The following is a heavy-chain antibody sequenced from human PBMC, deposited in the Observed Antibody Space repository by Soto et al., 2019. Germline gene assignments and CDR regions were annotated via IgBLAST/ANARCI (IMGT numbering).Heavy chain of an antibody. V-gene: IGHV3-74*01. J-gene: IGHJ6*03. CDR2: INSDGSVS. CDR3: ARGDCVGGTCYSLAGSFYYYMDV. D-gene: IGHD2-15*01. Sequence: EVQLVESGGGLVQPGGSLRLSCAASGFTFSNYWMYWVRQAPGKGLVWVSRINSDGSVSSYADSVKGRLTSSRDNVKNPLYLQMDSLRAEDTAVYYCARGDCVGGTCYSLAGSFYYYMDVWGKGTTVTVFS. CDR1: GFTFSNYW.